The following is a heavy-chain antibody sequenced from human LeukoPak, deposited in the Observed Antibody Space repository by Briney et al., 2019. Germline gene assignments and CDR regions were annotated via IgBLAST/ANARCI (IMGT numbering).Heavy chain of an antibody. V-gene: IGHV3-30*04. Sequence: GGSLRLSCAASGFTFSSYAMHWVRQAPGKGLKWVAVISYDGSNKYYADSVKGRSTIPRDNSKNTLYLQMNSLRAEDTAVYYCARESAYMTTVTTGFDYWGQGTLVTVSS. CDR2: ISYDGSNK. D-gene: IGHD4-17*01. CDR3: ARESAYMTTVTTGFDY. J-gene: IGHJ4*02. CDR1: GFTFSSYA.